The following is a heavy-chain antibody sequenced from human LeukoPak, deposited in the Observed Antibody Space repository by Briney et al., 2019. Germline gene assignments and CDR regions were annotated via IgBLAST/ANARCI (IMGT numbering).Heavy chain of an antibody. Sequence: GGSLRLSCAASGFTFSSYAMSWVRQAPGKGLEWVSAISGSGGSTYYADSVKGRFTISRDNSKNTLYLQMNSLRAEDTAVYYCARDIREMATTGPWFDPWGQGTLVTVSS. CDR2: ISGSGGST. CDR3: ARDIREMATTGPWFDP. D-gene: IGHD5-24*01. J-gene: IGHJ5*02. CDR1: GFTFSSYA. V-gene: IGHV3-23*01.